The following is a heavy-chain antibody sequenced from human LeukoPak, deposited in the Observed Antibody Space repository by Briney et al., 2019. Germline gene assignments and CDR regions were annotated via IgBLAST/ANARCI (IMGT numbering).Heavy chain of an antibody. CDR1: GGSFSGYY. CDR2: INHSGST. J-gene: IGHJ5*02. D-gene: IGHD3-10*01. CDR3: ARGAYYYGSGSPLLRRSNWFDP. Sequence: SETLSLTCAVYGGSFSGYYWSWIRQPPGKGLEWIGEINHSGSTNYNPSLKSRVTISVDTSKNQFSLKLSSVTAADTAVYYCARGAYYYGSGSPLLRRSNWFDPWGQGTLVTVSS. V-gene: IGHV4-34*01.